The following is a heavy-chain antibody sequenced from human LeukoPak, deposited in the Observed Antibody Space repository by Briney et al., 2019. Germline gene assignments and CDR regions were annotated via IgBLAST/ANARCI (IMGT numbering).Heavy chain of an antibody. V-gene: IGHV4-59*01. CDR1: GGSISSYY. Sequence: KSSETLSPTCTVSGGSISSYYWSWIRQPPGKGLEWIGYIYYSGSTNYNPSLKSRVTISVDTSKNQFSLKLSSVTAADTAVYYCASSRNDILTGYNPYAFDIWGQGTMVTVSS. CDR2: IYYSGST. J-gene: IGHJ3*02. D-gene: IGHD3-9*01. CDR3: ASSRNDILTGYNPYAFDI.